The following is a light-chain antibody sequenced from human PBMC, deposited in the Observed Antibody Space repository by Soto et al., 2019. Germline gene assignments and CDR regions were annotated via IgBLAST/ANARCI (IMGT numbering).Light chain of an antibody. CDR3: QQYHNWHQT. CDR1: QSVSSN. CDR2: GAS. Sequence: EIVMTQSPATLSVSPGERATLSCRASQSVSSNLAWYRQKPGQAPRLLIYGASTRATGIPARFSGSGSGTEFTLTISSLQSEDFAVYYCQQYHNWHQTSGQGTKVDIK. V-gene: IGKV3-15*01. J-gene: IGKJ1*01.